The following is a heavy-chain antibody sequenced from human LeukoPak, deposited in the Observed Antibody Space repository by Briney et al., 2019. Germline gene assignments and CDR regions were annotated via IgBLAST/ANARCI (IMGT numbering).Heavy chain of an antibody. CDR3: ANIQYCSGDSCYRAATVN. V-gene: IGHV3-74*01. D-gene: IGHD2-15*01. CDR2: INSDGSWT. J-gene: IGHJ4*02. CDR1: GHYL. Sequence: GGSLRLSCAASGHYLMHWVRQAPGKGLVWVSHINSDGSWTSYADSVKGRFTISKDNAKNTVYLQMNNLRAEDTAVYYCANIQYCSGDSCYRAATVNWGQGTLVTVSS.